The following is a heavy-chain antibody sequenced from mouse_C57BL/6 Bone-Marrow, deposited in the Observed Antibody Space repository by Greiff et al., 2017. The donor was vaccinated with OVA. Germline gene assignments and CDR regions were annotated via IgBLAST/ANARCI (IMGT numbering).Heavy chain of an antibody. Sequence: SGPELVKPGASVKISCKASGYSFTDYNMNWVKQSNGKSLEWIGVINPNYGTTSYNQKFKGKATLTVDQSSSTAYMQLNSQTSDDSAVDYCARLGRLRRDFDYWGQGTTLTVSS. CDR1: GYSFTDYN. V-gene: IGHV1-39*01. J-gene: IGHJ2*01. CDR3: ARLGRLRRDFDY. CDR2: INPNYGTT. D-gene: IGHD2-4*01.